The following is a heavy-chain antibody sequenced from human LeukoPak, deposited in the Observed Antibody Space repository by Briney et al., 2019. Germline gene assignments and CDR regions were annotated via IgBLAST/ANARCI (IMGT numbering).Heavy chain of an antibody. V-gene: IGHV3-21*01. CDR3: ARDSGGYGDYDY. CDR1: GITFSYYW. D-gene: IGHD4-17*01. J-gene: IGHJ4*02. Sequence: PGGSLRLSCAASGITFSYYWMHWVRQAPGKGLEWVSSISSSSSYIYYADSVKGRFTISRDNAKNSLYLQMNSLRAEDTAVYYCARDSGGYGDYDYWGQGTLVTVSS. CDR2: ISSSSSYI.